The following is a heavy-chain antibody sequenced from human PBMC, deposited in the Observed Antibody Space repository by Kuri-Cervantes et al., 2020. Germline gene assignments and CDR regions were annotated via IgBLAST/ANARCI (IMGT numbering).Heavy chain of an antibody. CDR1: GGSISSGDYY. Sequence: LRLSCTVSGGSISSGDYYWSWIRQPPGKGLEWIGYIYYSGSTYYNPSLKSRVTISVDTSKNQFSLKLSSVTAADTAVYYCARGDYGDPLDYWGQGTLVTVSS. J-gene: IGHJ4*02. CDR3: ARGDYGDPLDY. V-gene: IGHV4-30-4*01. D-gene: IGHD4-17*01. CDR2: IYYSGST.